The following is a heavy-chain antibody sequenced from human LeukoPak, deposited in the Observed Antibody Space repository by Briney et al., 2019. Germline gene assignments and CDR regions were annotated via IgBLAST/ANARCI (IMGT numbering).Heavy chain of an antibody. D-gene: IGHD2-15*01. V-gene: IGHV3-7*03. CDR2: IKQGGNDI. CDR1: GLLLKRYW. CDR3: AKAIGRGAVVYFDY. J-gene: IGHJ4*02. Sequence: GGSLSLPCAASGLLLKRYWMSWLRHGRGGGVVCVANIKQGGNDIHYVDSEKGRFTISRDNAKNSLYLQMNSLRAEDMALYYCAKAIGRGAVVYFDYWGQGTLVTVSS.